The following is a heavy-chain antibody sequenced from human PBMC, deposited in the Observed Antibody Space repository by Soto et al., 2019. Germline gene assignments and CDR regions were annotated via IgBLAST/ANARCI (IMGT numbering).Heavy chain of an antibody. J-gene: IGHJ6*02. CDR1: GYTFIIYG. Sequence: ASVKGSCKASGYTFIIYGISWVRQAPGQGLEWMGWISDNNGNANYAQKVQGRVTMTRNTSISTAYMELSSLRSEDTAVYYCARGTYYYDSSGGDYSYGMDVWGQGTTVTVSS. CDR3: ARGTYYYDSSGGDYSYGMDV. D-gene: IGHD3-22*01. CDR2: ISDNNGNA. V-gene: IGHV1-18*04.